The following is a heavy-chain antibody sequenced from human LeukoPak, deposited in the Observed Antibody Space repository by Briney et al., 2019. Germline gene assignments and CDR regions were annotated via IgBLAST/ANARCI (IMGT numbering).Heavy chain of an antibody. CDR1: GFTFSSYA. J-gene: IGHJ4*02. CDR3: ARVADGYTTYYFDY. V-gene: IGHV3-30-3*01. CDR2: LSYDGSNK. Sequence: GRSLRLSCAAAGFTFSSYAMHWVRQAPSKVLGWVAVLSYDGSNKYYADSVKGRFTISRDNSKNTLYLQMNSLRAEDTAVYYCARVADGYTTYYFDYWGQGTLVTVSS. D-gene: IGHD5-24*01.